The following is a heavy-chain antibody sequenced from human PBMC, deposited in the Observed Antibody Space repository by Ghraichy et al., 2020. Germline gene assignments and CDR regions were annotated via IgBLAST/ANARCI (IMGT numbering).Heavy chain of an antibody. V-gene: IGHV4-39*01. CDR3: SRHDVRVFGVVKKNWFDP. D-gene: IGHD3-3*01. J-gene: IGHJ5*02. CDR1: GCSISSSSYY. CDR2: IYYSGST. Sequence: SETLSLTCTVSGCSISSSSYYWVWIRQPPGKGLECIVSIYYSGSTYYNPSHKSRVTISVDTSKNQFSLQLSSVTAADTAVYYCSRHDVRVFGVVKKNWFDPWGQGTRVTVSS.